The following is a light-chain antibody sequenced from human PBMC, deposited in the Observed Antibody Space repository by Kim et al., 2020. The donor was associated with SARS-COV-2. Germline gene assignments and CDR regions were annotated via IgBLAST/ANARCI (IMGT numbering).Light chain of an antibody. V-gene: IGLV2-14*03. J-gene: IGLJ2*01. CDR3: TSYTSSSTLV. CDR2: NVS. Sequence: QSVLTQPASVSGSPGQSITISCTGTSTDVGGYNYVSWYQLHPGKAPKLMISNVSKRPSGVSSRFSGSKSGNTASLTISGLQAEDEADYYCTSYTSSSTLVFGGGTQLTVL. CDR1: STDVGGYNY.